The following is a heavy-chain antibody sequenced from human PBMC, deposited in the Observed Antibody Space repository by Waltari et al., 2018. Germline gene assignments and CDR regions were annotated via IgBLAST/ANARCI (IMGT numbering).Heavy chain of an antibody. CDR3: ARVHGSESPLSWGTDV. V-gene: IGHV4-59*01. Sequence: QVQLQESGPGLMKPSETLSLSCTVSGASLTTYSWIWIRQPPGKGLEYIGYIHDSGAPNYSPSLRSRVSMSMDTSKNQFSLKVSSVTAADSAVYYCARVHGSESPLSWGTDVWGQGTAVTVSS. CDR2: IHDSGAP. CDR1: GASLTTYS. J-gene: IGHJ6*02.